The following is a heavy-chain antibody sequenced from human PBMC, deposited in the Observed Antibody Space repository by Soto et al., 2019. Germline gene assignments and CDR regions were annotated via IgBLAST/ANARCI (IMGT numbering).Heavy chain of an antibody. CDR3: ARDRRVENYYDSSGYYAPDSFDI. Sequence: QVQLVQSGAEVKKPGSSVKVSCKASGCTFSSYAISWVRQAPGQGLEWMGGIIPIFGTANYEQKFQGRVTSTAKQSTSTAYMELRSLISEDTAVYYCARDRRVENYYDSSGYYAPDSFDIWGNGTMVTVSS. CDR2: IIPIFGTA. V-gene: IGHV1-69*01. J-gene: IGHJ3*02. D-gene: IGHD3-22*01. CDR1: GCTFSSYA.